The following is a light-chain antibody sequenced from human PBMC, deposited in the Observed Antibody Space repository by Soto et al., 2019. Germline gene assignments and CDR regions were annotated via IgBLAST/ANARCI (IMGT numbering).Light chain of an antibody. CDR2: DAS. V-gene: IGKV3-15*01. CDR1: QSVTSN. J-gene: IGKJ4*01. CDR3: QQYNNWPRAT. Sequence: EIVMTQSPATLSVSPGERATLSCRASQSVTSNFAWYQQKPGQAPRLLIYDASTRATGIPARFSGSGSGTEFTLTISSLQSEDFAVYYCQQYNNWPRATFGGGTKVDIK.